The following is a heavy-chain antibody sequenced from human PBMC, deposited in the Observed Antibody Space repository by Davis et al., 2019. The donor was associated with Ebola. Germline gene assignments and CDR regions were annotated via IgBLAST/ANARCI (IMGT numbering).Heavy chain of an antibody. CDR2: INHSGST. D-gene: IGHD6-13*01. V-gene: IGHV4-34*01. CDR1: GGSFSGYY. J-gene: IGHJ4*02. Sequence: MPSETLSLTCAVYGGSFSGYYWSWIRQPPGKGLEWIGEINHSGSTNYNPSLKSRVTISVDTSKNQFSLQLNSVTPEDTAVYYCARVPWRYSSYFDYWGQGTLVTVSS. CDR3: ARVPWRYSSYFDY.